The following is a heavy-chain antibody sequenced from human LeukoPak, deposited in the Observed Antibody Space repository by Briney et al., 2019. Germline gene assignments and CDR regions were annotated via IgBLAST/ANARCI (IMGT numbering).Heavy chain of an antibody. J-gene: IGHJ4*02. V-gene: IGHV1-69*10. CDR3: ASAGVDTAMVGY. Sequence: SVRVSCKASGGTFSSYAISWVRQAPGQGVEWMGRIIPILGIANYAQTFQGRVTITADKSTSTAYMELSSLRSEDTAVYYCASAGVDTAMVGYWGQGTLVTVSS. CDR2: IIPILGIA. CDR1: GGTFSSYA. D-gene: IGHD5-18*01.